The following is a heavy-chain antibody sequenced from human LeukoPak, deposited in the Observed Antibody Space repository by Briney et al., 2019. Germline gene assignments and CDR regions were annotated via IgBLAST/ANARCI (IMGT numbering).Heavy chain of an antibody. CDR2: IYYSGST. J-gene: IGHJ4*02. Sequence: SETLSLTCTVSGGSISSGGYYWSWIRKHPGKGLEWIGYIYYSGSTYYKPSLKSRVTISVDTSKNQFSLKLRSVTAADTAAYYFARADTGLDYWGQGTLVTVSS. CDR3: ARADTGLDY. D-gene: IGHD5-18*01. V-gene: IGHV4-31*03. CDR1: GGSISSGGYY.